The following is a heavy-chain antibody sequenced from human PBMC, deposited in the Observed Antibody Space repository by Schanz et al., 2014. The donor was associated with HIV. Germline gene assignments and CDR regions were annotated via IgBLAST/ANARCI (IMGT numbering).Heavy chain of an antibody. V-gene: IGHV1-58*01. Sequence: QMQLVQSGPEVKKPGTSVKVSCKASGFTFTSSAVQWVRQARGQRLEWIGWIVVGSGNTNYAQKFQERVTITRDMSTSTAYMELSSLRSEDTAVYYCGADSEWFGESPSAFDIWGQGTMVTVSS. CDR3: GADSEWFGESPSAFDI. CDR1: GFTFTSSA. CDR2: IVVGSGNT. J-gene: IGHJ3*02. D-gene: IGHD3-10*01.